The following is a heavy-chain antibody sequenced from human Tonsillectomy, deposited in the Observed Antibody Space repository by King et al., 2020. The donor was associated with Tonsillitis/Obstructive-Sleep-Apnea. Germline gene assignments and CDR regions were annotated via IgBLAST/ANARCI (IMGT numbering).Heavy chain of an antibody. CDR3: AKDLIIATSGTPGDAFDI. CDR1: GFTFDDYA. Sequence: EVQLVESGGGLVQPGRSLRLSCAASGFTFDDYAMYWVRQAPGKGLEWVSGISWNSGTIHYGDSVKGRFTISRDNARDSLYLHMNSLRPEDTALYYCAKDLIIATSGTPGDAFDIWGQGTMVTVSS. J-gene: IGHJ3*02. V-gene: IGHV3-9*01. CDR2: ISWNSGTI. D-gene: IGHD6-13*01.